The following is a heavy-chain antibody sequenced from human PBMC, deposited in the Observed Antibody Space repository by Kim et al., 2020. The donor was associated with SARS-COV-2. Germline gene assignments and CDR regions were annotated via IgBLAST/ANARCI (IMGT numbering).Heavy chain of an antibody. D-gene: IGHD3-3*01. Sequence: ETLSLTCTVSGGSISSSSYYWGWIRQPPGKGLEWIGSIYYSGSTYYNPSLKSRVTISVDTSKNQFSLKLSSVTAADTAVYYCARQTNDFWLHGMDVWGQGTTVTVSS. CDR1: GGSISSSSYY. J-gene: IGHJ6*02. V-gene: IGHV4-39*01. CDR2: IYYSGST. CDR3: ARQTNDFWLHGMDV.